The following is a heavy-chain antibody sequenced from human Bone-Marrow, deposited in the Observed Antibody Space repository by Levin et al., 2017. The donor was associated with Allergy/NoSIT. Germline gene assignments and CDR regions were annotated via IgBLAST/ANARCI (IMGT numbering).Heavy chain of an antibody. CDR2: INHSGST. Sequence: SETLSLTCAVYGGSFSGYYWSWIRQPPGKGLEWIGEINHSGSTNYNPSLKSRVTISVDTSKNQFSLKLSSVTAADTAVYYCASAPDYYDSSGYYRYYDYGMDVWGQGTTVTVSS. V-gene: IGHV4-34*01. J-gene: IGHJ6*02. CDR1: GGSFSGYY. D-gene: IGHD3-22*01. CDR3: ASAPDYYDSSGYYRYYDYGMDV.